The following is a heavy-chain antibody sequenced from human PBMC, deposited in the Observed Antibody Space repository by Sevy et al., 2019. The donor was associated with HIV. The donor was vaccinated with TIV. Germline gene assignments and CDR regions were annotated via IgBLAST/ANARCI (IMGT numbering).Heavy chain of an antibody. CDR2: IWYDGSNK. CDR1: GFTFSSYG. J-gene: IGHJ3*02. Sequence: GGSLRLSCAASGFTFSSYGMHWVRQAPGKGLEWVAVIWYDGSNKYYADSVKGRFTISRDNSKNTLYLQMNCLRAEDTAVYYCARPRRDYYDSSGYLGFDIWGQGTMVTVSS. CDR3: ARPRRDYYDSSGYLGFDI. V-gene: IGHV3-33*01. D-gene: IGHD3-22*01.